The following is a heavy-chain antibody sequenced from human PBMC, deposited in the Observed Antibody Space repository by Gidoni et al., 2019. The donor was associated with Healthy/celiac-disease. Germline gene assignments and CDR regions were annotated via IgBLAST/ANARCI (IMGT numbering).Heavy chain of an antibody. J-gene: IGHJ2*01. Sequence: EVQLVQSGAEVNKPGESLKISCKGSGYSFTSYWIGWVRQMPGKGLEWMGSIYPGDSDTRYSPSFQGQVTISADKSISTAYLQWSSLKASDTAMYYCARVYYDSSGYERGWYFDLWGRGTLVTVSS. D-gene: IGHD3-22*01. CDR1: GYSFTSYW. CDR2: IYPGDSDT. CDR3: ARVYYDSSGYERGWYFDL. V-gene: IGHV5-51*01.